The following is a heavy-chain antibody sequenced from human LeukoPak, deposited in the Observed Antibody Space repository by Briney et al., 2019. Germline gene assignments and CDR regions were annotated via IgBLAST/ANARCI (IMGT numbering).Heavy chain of an antibody. CDR3: ARLRSGNCLDY. Sequence: ASVKVSCKPSGYTFSNYGINWVRPAPGQGLEWMGWMSAYIGKTNYAQKLQGRVTMTTDTSTNTAYMELGSLRSDDTAVYYCARLRSGNCLDYCGQGTLVTVSS. V-gene: IGHV1-18*01. CDR1: GYTFSNYG. J-gene: IGHJ4*02. D-gene: IGHD1-7*01. CDR2: MSAYIGKT.